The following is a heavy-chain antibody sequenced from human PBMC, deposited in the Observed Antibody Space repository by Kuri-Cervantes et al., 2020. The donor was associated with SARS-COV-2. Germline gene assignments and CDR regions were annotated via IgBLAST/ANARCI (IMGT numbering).Heavy chain of an antibody. J-gene: IGHJ4*02. CDR1: GFTVSSNE. Sequence: GGSLRLSCAASGFTVSSNEMSWVRQAPGKGLEWVSSISGGSTYYADSRKGRFTISRDNSKNTLYLQMNSLRAEDTAVYYCAKDKSVNFAKNYFDYWGQGTLVTVSS. V-gene: IGHV3-38-3*01. D-gene: IGHD3-9*01. CDR2: ISGGST. CDR3: AKDKSVNFAKNYFDY.